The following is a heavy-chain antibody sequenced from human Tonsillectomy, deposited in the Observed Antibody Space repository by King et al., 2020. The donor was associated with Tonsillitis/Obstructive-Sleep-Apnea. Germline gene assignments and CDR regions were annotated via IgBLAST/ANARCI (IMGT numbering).Heavy chain of an antibody. CDR3: AKEPVIMVRGISGDTFDI. D-gene: IGHD3-10*01. Sequence: VQLVVSGGGLVQPGGSLRLSCAASGFTFSSYGMNWVRQAPGKGLEWVSGISGRGDITYYADSVKGRFIISRDNSKNTVYLQMNSPRAEDTAVYYCAKEPVIMVRGISGDTFDIWGQGTMVTVSS. CDR1: GFTFSSYG. J-gene: IGHJ3*02. CDR2: ISGRGDIT. V-gene: IGHV3-23*04.